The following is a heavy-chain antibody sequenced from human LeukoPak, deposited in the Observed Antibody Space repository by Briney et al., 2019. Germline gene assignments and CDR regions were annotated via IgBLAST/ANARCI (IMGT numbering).Heavy chain of an antibody. D-gene: IGHD2-2*02. J-gene: IGHJ4*02. CDR2: INPNSGGI. CDR1: GYTFTDYY. V-gene: IGHV1-2*02. Sequence: ASVKVSCKASGYTFTDYYMHWVRQAPGQGLEWMGWINPNSGGINYAQKFQGRVTMTRDTSISTAYMELSRLRSDDTAVYRCARLGYCSSTSCYNFDYWGQGTLVTVSS. CDR3: ARLGYCSSTSCYNFDY.